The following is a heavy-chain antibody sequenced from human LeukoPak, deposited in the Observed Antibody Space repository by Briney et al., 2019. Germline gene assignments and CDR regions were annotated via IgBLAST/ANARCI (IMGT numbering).Heavy chain of an antibody. D-gene: IGHD5-24*01. J-gene: IGHJ4*02. V-gene: IGHV3-33*01. CDR2: IWYDGSNK. CDR3: ARRIQGMAPYYFDY. CDR1: GFTFSSYG. Sequence: GRSLRLSCAASGFTFSSYGMHWVRQAPGKGLEWVAVIWYDGSNKYYADSVKGRFTISRDNSKNTLYLQMNSLRAEDTAVYYCARRIQGMAPYYFDYWGQGTLVTVSS.